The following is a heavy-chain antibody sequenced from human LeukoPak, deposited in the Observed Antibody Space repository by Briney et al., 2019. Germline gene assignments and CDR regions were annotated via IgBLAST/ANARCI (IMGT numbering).Heavy chain of an antibody. CDR3: AKAYDYGDYVAPFDY. CDR2: ISYDGSNK. CDR1: GFTFSSYG. D-gene: IGHD4-17*01. Sequence: GSLRLSCAASGFTFSSYGMHWVRQAPGKGLEWVAVISYDGSNKYYADSVKGRFTISRDNSKNTLYLQMNSLRAEDTAVYYCAKAYDYGDYVAPFDYWGQGTLVTVSS. V-gene: IGHV3-30*18. J-gene: IGHJ4*02.